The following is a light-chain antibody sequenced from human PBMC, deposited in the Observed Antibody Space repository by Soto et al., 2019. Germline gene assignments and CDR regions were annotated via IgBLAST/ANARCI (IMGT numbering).Light chain of an antibody. V-gene: IGLV2-14*03. CDR2: EIS. CDR3: SSYTSSVTYV. J-gene: IGLJ1*01. Sequence: QSALTQPASVSGSPGQSITISCTGTSSDVGGYNSVSWYQQHPGKAPKLIIYEISNRPSGVSNRFSGSKSGNTASLTISGLQAEDEADYYCSSYTSSVTYVFGTGTQLTVL. CDR1: SSDVGGYNS.